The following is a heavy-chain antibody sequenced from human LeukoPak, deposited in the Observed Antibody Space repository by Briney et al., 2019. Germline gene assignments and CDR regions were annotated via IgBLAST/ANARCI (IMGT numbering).Heavy chain of an antibody. CDR3: ARGGVQGLNYYMDV. Sequence: SETLSLTCTASGGSISSYYWSWLRQPPGKGLEWFGYIYYSGSTNYNPSLKSRVTISVDTSKNQFSLKLSSVTAADTAVYYCARGGVQGLNYYMDVWGKGTTVTISS. J-gene: IGHJ6*03. CDR2: IYYSGST. V-gene: IGHV4-59*01. D-gene: IGHD3-10*02. CDR1: GGSISSYY.